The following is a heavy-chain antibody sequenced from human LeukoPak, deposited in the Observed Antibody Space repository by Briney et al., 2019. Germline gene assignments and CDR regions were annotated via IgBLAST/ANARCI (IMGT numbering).Heavy chain of an antibody. CDR3: AKSHLPNSYSGTYYCDY. CDR1: GFTFSSYS. CDR2: IRYDESKT. J-gene: IGHJ4*02. D-gene: IGHD1-26*01. Sequence: KPGGSLRPSCAASGFTFSSYSMNWVRQAPGKGLEWVAFIRYDESKTFYGDSVKGRFTVSRDNSKNTLYLQMNSLRAEDTAVYYCAKSHLPNSYSGTYYCDYWGQGTQVTVSS. V-gene: IGHV3-30*02.